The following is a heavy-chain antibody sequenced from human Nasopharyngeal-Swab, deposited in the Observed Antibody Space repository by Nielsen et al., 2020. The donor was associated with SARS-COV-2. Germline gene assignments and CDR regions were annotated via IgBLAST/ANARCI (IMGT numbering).Heavy chain of an antibody. D-gene: IGHD6-13*01. J-gene: IGHJ4*02. CDR1: GGSISSSYYY. CDR3: ARDRDAAAAGTIN. V-gene: IGHV4-39*07. CDR2: IYYSGST. Sequence: SETLSLTCTVSGGSISSSYYYWGRNRQAPGKGLEWNGSIYYSGSTYYNPSLKSRVTISVDTSKNQFSLKLSSVTAADTAVYYCARDRDAAAAGTINWGQGTLVTVSS.